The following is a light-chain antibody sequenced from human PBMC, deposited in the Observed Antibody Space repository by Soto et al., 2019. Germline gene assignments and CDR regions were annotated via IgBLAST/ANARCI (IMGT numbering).Light chain of an antibody. CDR2: DVT. CDR3: CSYAGSYSYV. J-gene: IGLJ1*01. V-gene: IGLV2-11*01. CDR1: SSGVGGYNY. Sequence: QSVLTQPRSVSGSPGQSVTISCTGTSSGVGGYNYVSWYQQHPDKAPRVIIYDVTKRPSGVPDRFSGSKSGNTAALTISGLQAEDEADYYCCSYAGSYSYVFGSGTKVTVL.